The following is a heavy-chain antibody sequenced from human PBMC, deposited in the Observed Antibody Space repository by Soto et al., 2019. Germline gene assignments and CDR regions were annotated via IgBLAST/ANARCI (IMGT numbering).Heavy chain of an antibody. CDR3: AREIAARL. D-gene: IGHD6-6*01. J-gene: IGHJ6*04. V-gene: IGHV3-7*01. CDR1: GFTFSSYG. CDR2: IKQDGSEE. Sequence: GGSLRLSCAASGFTFSSYGMSWFRQAPGKGLEWVANIKQDGSEENYVDSVKGRFTISRDNAKNALYLQMNSMRVDDTAEYYCAREIAARLWGKGTTVTVSS.